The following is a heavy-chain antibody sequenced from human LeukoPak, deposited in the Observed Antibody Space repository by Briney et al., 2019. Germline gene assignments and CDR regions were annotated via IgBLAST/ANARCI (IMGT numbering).Heavy chain of an antibody. CDR1: GFIFSDYP. V-gene: IGHV3-30*04. D-gene: IGHD3-10*01. J-gene: IGHJ4*02. Sequence: GGSLRLSCAGSGFIFSDYPLHWVRQAPGKGLEWVAAASGNDKYYADSVKGRFTISRDNSNNILYLQMNSLRAEDTAIYYCASPGHYGSAKGDYWGQGTLVTVSS. CDR3: ASPGHYGSAKGDY. CDR2: ASGNDK.